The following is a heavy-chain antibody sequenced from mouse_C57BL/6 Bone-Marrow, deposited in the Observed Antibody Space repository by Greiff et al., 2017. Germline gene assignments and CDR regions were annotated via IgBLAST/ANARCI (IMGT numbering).Heavy chain of an antibody. J-gene: IGHJ3*01. V-gene: IGHV1-42*01. CDR1: GYSFTGYY. CDR3: ARGGGWLLRRFAY. D-gene: IGHD2-3*01. Sequence: VQLQQSGPELVKPGASVKISCKASGYSFTGYYMNWVKQSPEKSLEWIGEINPSTGGTTYNQKFKAKATLTVDKSSSTAYMQLKSLTSEDSAVYYWARGGGWLLRRFAYWGQGTLVTVSA. CDR2: INPSTGGT.